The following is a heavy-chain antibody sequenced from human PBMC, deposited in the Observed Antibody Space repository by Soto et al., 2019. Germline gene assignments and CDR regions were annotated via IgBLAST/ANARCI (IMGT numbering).Heavy chain of an antibody. Sequence: QVQLVQSGAEVKKPGSSVKVSCKASGCTFSSYAISWVRQAPGQGLEWMGGIIPIFGTANYAQKFQGRVTITADKATSTAYMELSSLRSEDTAVYYCARMEQLVRRGWFAPWGQGTLVTFSS. V-gene: IGHV1-69*06. D-gene: IGHD6-13*01. CDR2: IIPIFGTA. CDR3: ARMEQLVRRGWFAP. J-gene: IGHJ5*02. CDR1: GCTFSSYA.